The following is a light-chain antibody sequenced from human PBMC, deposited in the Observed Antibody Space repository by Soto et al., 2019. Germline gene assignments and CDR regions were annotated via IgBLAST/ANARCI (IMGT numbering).Light chain of an antibody. J-gene: IGLJ2*01. Sequence: LTQPPSVSGAPGQRVTISCTGSSSNIGAGYDVHWYQQLPGTAPKLLIYGNSNRPSGVPDRFSGSKSGTSASLAITGLQAEDEADYYCQSYDSSLSAHVVFGGGTQLTVL. CDR2: GNS. CDR1: SSNIGAGYD. V-gene: IGLV1-40*01. CDR3: QSYDSSLSAHVV.